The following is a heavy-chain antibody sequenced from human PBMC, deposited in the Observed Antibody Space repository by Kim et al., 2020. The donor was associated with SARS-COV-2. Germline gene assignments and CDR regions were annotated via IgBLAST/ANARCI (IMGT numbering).Heavy chain of an antibody. Sequence: INHSGNTTYNPSLKNRVTISVDTSTNQFSLKLSSVTAADQAVYYFARIDLFDFYYWCQRTLVTV. D-gene: IGHD2-21*01. CDR3: ARIDLFDFYY. V-gene: IGHV4-34*01. CDR2: INHSGNT. J-gene: IGHJ4*02.